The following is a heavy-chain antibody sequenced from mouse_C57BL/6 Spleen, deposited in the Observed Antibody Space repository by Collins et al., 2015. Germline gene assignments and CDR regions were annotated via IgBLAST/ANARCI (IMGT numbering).Heavy chain of an antibody. Sequence: QVQLQQPGAELVKPGASVKLSCKASGYTFTSYWMQWVKQRPGQGLEWIGEIDPSDSYTNYNQKFKGRATLTVDTSSSTAYMQLSSLTSEDSAVYYCARRGFLYWGQGTLVTVSA. CDR2: IDPSDSYT. V-gene: IGHV1-50*01. J-gene: IGHJ3*01. CDR1: GYTFTSYW. CDR3: ARRGFLY.